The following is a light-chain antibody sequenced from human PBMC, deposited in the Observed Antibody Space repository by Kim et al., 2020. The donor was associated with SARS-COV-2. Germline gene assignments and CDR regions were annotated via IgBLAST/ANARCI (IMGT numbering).Light chain of an antibody. Sequence: QSVLTQPPSVSGAPGQRVTISCTGSSSNIGAGYDVHWYQQLPGTAPKLLIYANTNRPSGVPDRFSGFRSGTSASLAITGLQAEDEADYYCQSYYSSLRGVFGGGTQLAVL. CDR3: QSYYSSLRGV. CDR2: ANT. V-gene: IGLV1-40*01. J-gene: IGLJ3*02. CDR1: SSNIGAGYD.